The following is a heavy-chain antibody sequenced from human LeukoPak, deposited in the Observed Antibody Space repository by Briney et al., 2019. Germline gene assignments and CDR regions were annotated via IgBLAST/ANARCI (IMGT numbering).Heavy chain of an antibody. Sequence: SETLSLTCTVSGGSISNYYWSWIRQPAGKGLEWIGRKYARGSSNYNPPVQRRVSMSVDTSKNQFSLKLRSVTAADTAVYYFAGGRYCSADICTGGDSFDIWGQGTMVSVSP. CDR1: GGSISNYY. V-gene: IGHV4-4*07. D-gene: IGHD2-15*01. CDR3: AGGRYCSADICTGGDSFDI. CDR2: KYARGSS. J-gene: IGHJ3*02.